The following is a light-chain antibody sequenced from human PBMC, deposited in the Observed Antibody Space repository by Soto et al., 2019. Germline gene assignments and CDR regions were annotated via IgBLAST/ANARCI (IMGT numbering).Light chain of an antibody. J-gene: IGLJ2*01. V-gene: IGLV1-51*01. CDR1: SSNIGNNY. CDR2: DNT. Sequence: QSVLTQPPSVSAAPGQRVTISCSGSSSNIGNNYVSWYQQLPGTAPKLLIYDNTKRPSGIPDRFSGSKSGTSATLGITGLQTGDEADYYCGTWDDSLSAVFGGVPKLTVL. CDR3: GTWDDSLSAV.